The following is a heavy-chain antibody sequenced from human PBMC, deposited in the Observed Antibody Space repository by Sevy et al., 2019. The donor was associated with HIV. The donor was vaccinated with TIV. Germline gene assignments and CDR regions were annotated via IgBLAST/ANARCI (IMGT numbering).Heavy chain of an antibody. D-gene: IGHD6-19*01. CDR3: AKDSRESSGYNHDY. CDR2: ISGSGGRT. CDR1: GFTFSSYA. V-gene: IGHV3-23*01. Sequence: GGSLRLSCAASGFTFSSYAMTWVRQAPGKGLEWVSVISGSGGRTNYADSVKGRFTISRDNSKNTLFLQMNSLRAEDTAVYYCAKDSRESSGYNHDYWGLGTLVTVSS. J-gene: IGHJ4*02.